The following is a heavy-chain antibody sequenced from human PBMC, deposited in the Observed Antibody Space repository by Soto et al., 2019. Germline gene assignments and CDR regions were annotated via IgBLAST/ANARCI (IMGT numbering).Heavy chain of an antibody. V-gene: IGHV6-1*01. Sequence: PSQTLSLTCAISGDSVSSNSAAWNWIRLSPSRGLEWLARTYYRSRWYNDYAVSVRSRITVNPDTSKNQFSLQLTFVTPEDTAVYYCAGTTSHQWYYMDVWGQGTTVTVSS. CDR2: TYYRSRWYN. J-gene: IGHJ6*03. CDR3: AGTTSHQWYYMDV. D-gene: IGHD1-7*01. CDR1: GDSVSSNSAA.